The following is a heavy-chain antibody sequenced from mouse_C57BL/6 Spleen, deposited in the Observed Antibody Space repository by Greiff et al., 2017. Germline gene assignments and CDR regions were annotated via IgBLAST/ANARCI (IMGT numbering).Heavy chain of an antibody. D-gene: IGHD2-5*01. CDR1: GYAFTNYL. CDR2: INPGSGGT. J-gene: IGHJ2*01. Sequence: QVQLQQSVAELVRPGTSVKVSCKASGYAFTNYLIEWVKQRPGQGLEWIGVINPGSGGTNYNEKFKGKATLTADKSSSTAYMQLSSLTSEDSAVYFCARAYYSNYGDYWGQGTTLTVSS. V-gene: IGHV1-54*01. CDR3: ARAYYSNYGDY.